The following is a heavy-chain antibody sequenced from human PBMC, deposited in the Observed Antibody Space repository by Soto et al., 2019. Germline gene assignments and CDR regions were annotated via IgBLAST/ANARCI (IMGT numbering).Heavy chain of an antibody. Sequence: GGSLRLSCAAAGFTLIIYRISWPGQAPGRGLSCVTTLGGGDVPTFSADSVTGRFSISRDTSQSTLYLQIDSRRARDTDQHYCSQWSYRDYCGKGTRVTVSS. V-gene: IGHV3-23*01. CDR2: LGGGDVPT. CDR3: SQWSYRDY. J-gene: IGHJ1*01. D-gene: IGHD3-16*02. CDR1: GFTLIIYR.